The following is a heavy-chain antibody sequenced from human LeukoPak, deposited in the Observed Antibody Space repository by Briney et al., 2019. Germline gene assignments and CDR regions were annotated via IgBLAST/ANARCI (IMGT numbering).Heavy chain of an antibody. V-gene: IGHV1-46*01. CDR1: GYTFTSYY. CDR2: INPSGGST. J-gene: IGHJ4*02. D-gene: IGHD3-22*01. CDR3: ARGDSSGYYPIDY. Sequence: ASVKVSCKASGYTFTSYYMHWVRQAPGQGLEWMGIINPSGGSTSYAQKFQGRVTMTRDTSTSTAYMELRSLRSDDTAVYYCARGDSSGYYPIDYWGQGTLVTVSS.